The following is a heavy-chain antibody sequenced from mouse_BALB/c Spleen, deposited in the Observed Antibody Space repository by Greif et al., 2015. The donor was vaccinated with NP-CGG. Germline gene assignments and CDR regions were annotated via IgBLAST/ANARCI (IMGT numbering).Heavy chain of an antibody. V-gene: IGHV2-6-7*01. CDR3: ARHYAHYAMDD. Sequence: VMLVESGPGLVAPSQSLSITCTVSGFSLTGYGVNWVRQPPGKGLEWLGMIWGDGSTDYNSALKSRLSISKDNSKSXVFLKMNSLQTDDTARYYCARHYAHYAMDDWGQGTSVTVSS. CDR2: IWGDGST. J-gene: IGHJ4*01. CDR1: GFSLTGYG. D-gene: IGHD1-1*02.